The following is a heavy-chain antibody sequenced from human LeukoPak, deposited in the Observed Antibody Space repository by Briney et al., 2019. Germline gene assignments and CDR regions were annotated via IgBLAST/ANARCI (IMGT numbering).Heavy chain of an antibody. CDR1: GFTLGSYG. Sequence: GGSLRLSCVASGFTLGSYGMHWVRQAPGKGLEWVTFMRYDGSNRYYADSVKGRFSFFRDKAKSTLYLQMDSLRSEDTAVYYCAKGGVVTAQVYFDSWGQGTLVTVSS. D-gene: IGHD2-21*02. CDR3: AKGGVVTAQVYFDS. V-gene: IGHV3-30*02. J-gene: IGHJ4*02. CDR2: MRYDGSNR.